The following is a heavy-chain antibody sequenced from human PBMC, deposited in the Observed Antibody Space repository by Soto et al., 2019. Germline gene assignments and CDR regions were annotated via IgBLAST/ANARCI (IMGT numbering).Heavy chain of an antibody. CDR2: IRSKANSYAT. V-gene: IGHV3-73*01. CDR1: GFTFSGSA. J-gene: IGHJ4*02. Sequence: SLRLSCAASGFTFSGSAMHCVRQASGKGLEWVGRIRSKANSYATAYAASVKGRFTISRDDSKNTAYLQMNSLKTEDTAVYYCTALRQPDYSGQGTLVTVSS. CDR3: TALRQPDY.